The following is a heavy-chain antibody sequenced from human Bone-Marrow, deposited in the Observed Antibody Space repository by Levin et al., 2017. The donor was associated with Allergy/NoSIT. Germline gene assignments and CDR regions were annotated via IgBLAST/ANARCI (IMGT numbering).Heavy chain of an antibody. J-gene: IGHJ4*02. V-gene: IGHV3-15*01. CDR3: TTELGYCSSTSCHATYYFDY. CDR1: GFTFSNAW. CDR2: IKSKTDGGTT. D-gene: IGHD2-2*01. Sequence: GESLKISCAASGFTFSNAWMSWVRQAPGKGLEWVGRIKSKTDGGTTDYAAPVKGRFTISRDDSKNTLYLQMNSLKTEDTAVYYCTTELGYCSSTSCHATYYFDYWGQGTLVTVSS.